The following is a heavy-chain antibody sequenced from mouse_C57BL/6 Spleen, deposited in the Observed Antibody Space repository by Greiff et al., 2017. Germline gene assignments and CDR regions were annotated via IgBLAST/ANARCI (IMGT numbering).Heavy chain of an antibody. CDR3: ARGSDYYGSSYVYFDY. CDR2: IYPRDGST. CDR1: GYTFTSYD. V-gene: IGHV1-85*01. Sequence: VKLMESGPELVKPGASVKLSCKASGYTFTSYDINWVKQRPGQGLEWIGWIYPRDGSTKYNEKFKGKATLTVDTSSRTAYMELHSLTSEDSAVYFCARGSDYYGSSYVYFDYWGQGTTLTVSS. J-gene: IGHJ2*01. D-gene: IGHD1-1*01.